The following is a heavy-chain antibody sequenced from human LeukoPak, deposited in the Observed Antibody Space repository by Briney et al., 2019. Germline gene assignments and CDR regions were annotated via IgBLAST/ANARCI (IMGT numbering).Heavy chain of an antibody. J-gene: IGHJ6*02. CDR3: ARARGCCSSTSCHGDYYYGMDV. CDR2: IIPIFGTA. D-gene: IGHD2-2*01. Sequence: ASVKVSCKASGGTFSSYAISWVRQAPGQGLEWMGGIIPIFGTANYAQKFQGRVTITADESTSTAYMELSSLRSEDTAVYYCARARGCCSSTSCHGDYYYGMDVWGQGTTVTVSS. CDR1: GGTFSSYA. V-gene: IGHV1-69*13.